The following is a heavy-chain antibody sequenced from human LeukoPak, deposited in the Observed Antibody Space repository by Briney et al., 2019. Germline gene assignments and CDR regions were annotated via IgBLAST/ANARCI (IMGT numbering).Heavy chain of an antibody. CDR2: ISSSSSYI. D-gene: IGHD5-18*01. CDR3: ARYLAAVNTAMQEDY. Sequence: PGGSLRLSCAASGVTSSSYSMNWGRQAPGKGLKWVSSISSSSSYIYYADSVKGRFTISRDNAKNSLYLKMNSLRAEDTAVYYFARYLAAVNTAMQEDYWAQETLVTVSS. CDR1: GVTSSSYS. J-gene: IGHJ4*02. V-gene: IGHV3-21*01.